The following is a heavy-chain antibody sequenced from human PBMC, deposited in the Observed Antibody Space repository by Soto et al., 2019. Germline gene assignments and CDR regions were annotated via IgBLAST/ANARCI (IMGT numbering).Heavy chain of an antibody. Sequence: PSEAXKLSCTASGYRSTRYXNGCVRQLPGKVLEWMGSIYPGDSXTRYRPSFQGQVTXSAAKSISTASLTWSRLEASDTAMYYCARPRIVDSVYYFDCGGQGNLVTVSA. CDR1: GYRSTRYX. V-gene: IGHV5-51*01. J-gene: IGHJ4*02. D-gene: IGHD2-8*01. CDR2: IYPGDSXT. CDR3: ARPRIVDSVYYFDC.